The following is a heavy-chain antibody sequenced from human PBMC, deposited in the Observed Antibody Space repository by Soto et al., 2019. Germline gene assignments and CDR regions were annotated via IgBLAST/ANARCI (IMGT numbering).Heavy chain of an antibody. J-gene: IGHJ4*02. CDR3: ASFRRNYFDY. CDR1: GDSMSGFY. CDR2: INYVGRTS. V-gene: IGHV4-59*01. Sequence: SETLSLTCTVSGDSMSGFYWSWIRQTPGKGLEWIGYINYVGRTSYYSPSLQSRVTISLDSSKNQSSLILSSVTAADTAVYFCASFRRNYFDYWGQGTQVTVSS. D-gene: IGHD3-10*01.